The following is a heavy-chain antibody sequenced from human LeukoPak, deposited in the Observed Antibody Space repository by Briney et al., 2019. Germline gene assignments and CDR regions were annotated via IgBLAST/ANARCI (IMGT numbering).Heavy chain of an antibody. CDR2: IRYDGGNE. D-gene: IGHD2-8*01. V-gene: IGHV3-30*02. CDR3: AKDVPPNWFDP. J-gene: IGHJ5*02. CDR1: GFDFSAYS. Sequence: GGSLRLSCTASGFDFSAYSMNWVRQATGKGLEWLAFIRYDGGNEYYADSVKGRFTISRDNSKNTLYLQMNSLRPEDTAVYYCAKDVPPNWFDPWGQGTLVTVSS.